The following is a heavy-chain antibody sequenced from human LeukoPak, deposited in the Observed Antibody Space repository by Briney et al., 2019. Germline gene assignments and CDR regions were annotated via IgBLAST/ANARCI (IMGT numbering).Heavy chain of an antibody. D-gene: IGHD3-16*02. V-gene: IGHV1-46*01. CDR1: GYTFTSHY. CDR3: ARDNSVGDIAWWFDP. J-gene: IGHJ5*02. CDR2: INPSSSST. Sequence: ASVKVSCKASGYTFTSHYMHWVRQAPGQGLEWMGLINPSSSSTLYAQKFQGRVTMTRDMSSLRSEDTAVYYCARDNSVGDIAWWFDPWGQGTLVTVSP.